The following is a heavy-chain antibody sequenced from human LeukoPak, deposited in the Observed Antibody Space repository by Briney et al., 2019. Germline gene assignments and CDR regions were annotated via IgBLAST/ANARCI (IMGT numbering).Heavy chain of an antibody. J-gene: IGHJ4*02. Sequence: GGSLRLSCASSGFTFTNAWMSWVRQAPRKGREWVGRTKSKTDGGTTDYATPVKGRFTISRDDSKNPLYLQMNNLKTEGTAVYYCTTGPPLRFDCWGQGTLVTVSS. V-gene: IGHV3-15*01. CDR3: TTGPPLRFDC. CDR1: GFTFTNAW. CDR2: TKSKTDGGTT.